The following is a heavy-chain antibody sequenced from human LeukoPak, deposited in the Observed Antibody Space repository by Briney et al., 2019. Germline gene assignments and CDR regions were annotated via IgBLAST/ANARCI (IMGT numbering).Heavy chain of an antibody. CDR3: AREGELIVVVVAASYFDY. Sequence: GGSLRLSCAAPGFTFSSYAMHWVRQAPGKGLEWVAVISYDGSNKYYADSVKGRFTISRGNSKNTLYLQMNSLRAEDTAVYYCAREGELIVVVVAASYFDYWGQGTLVTVSS. CDR1: GFTFSSYA. J-gene: IGHJ4*02. D-gene: IGHD2-15*01. CDR2: ISYDGSNK. V-gene: IGHV3-30*04.